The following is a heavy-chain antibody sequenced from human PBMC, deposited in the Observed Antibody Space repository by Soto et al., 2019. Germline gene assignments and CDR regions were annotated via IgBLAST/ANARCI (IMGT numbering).Heavy chain of an antibody. Sequence: GYSFTSYWISWVCQMPGKGLEWMGRIDPSDSYTNYSPSFQGHVTISADKSISTAYLQWSSLKASDTAMYYCASTSVLATPYGMDVWGQGTTFTVSS. CDR2: IDPSDSYT. J-gene: IGHJ6*02. CDR1: GYSFTSYW. V-gene: IGHV5-10-1*01. D-gene: IGHD3-10*01. CDR3: ASTSVLATPYGMDV.